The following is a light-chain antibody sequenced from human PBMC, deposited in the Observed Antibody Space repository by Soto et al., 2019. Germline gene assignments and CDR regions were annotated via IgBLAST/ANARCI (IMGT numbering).Light chain of an antibody. Sequence: EIVLTQSPGTLSLSPGERATLSCRASQSVSSSYLALYQQKPGQAPRLLIYGATSRATGIPDRFRGSVSGTDFTLTISRLEREDLAVYYCQQYGSSPLTFGGGTKVEIK. CDR2: GAT. CDR3: QQYGSSPLT. V-gene: IGKV3-20*01. CDR1: QSVSSSY. J-gene: IGKJ4*01.